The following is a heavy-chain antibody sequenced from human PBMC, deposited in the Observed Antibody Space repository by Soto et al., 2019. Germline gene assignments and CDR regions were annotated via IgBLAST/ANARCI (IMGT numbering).Heavy chain of an antibody. CDR1: GDSITSTNW. CDR2: ISHSGYT. J-gene: IGHJ4*02. V-gene: IGHV4-4*02. Sequence: PSETLSLSCDVSGDSITSTNWWSWVRRPPGKGLEWIGQISHSGYTNYNPSLKSRVIISVDKSKNQFSLRLSSVTAADTAVYYCARVPDYWGQGTLVTVSS. CDR3: ARVPDY.